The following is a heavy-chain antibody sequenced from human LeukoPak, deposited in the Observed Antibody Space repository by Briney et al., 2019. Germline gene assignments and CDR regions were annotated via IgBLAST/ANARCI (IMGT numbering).Heavy chain of an antibody. J-gene: IGHJ4*02. V-gene: IGHV3-53*05. CDR2: IYSGGST. CDR3: ARSVALYYFDY. CDR1: GCTVSSNY. Sequence: GGSLRLSCAASGCTVSSNYMSWVRQAPGKGLEWVSVIYSGGSTYYADSVKGRFTISRDNSKNTLYLQMNSLRAEDTAVYYCARSVALYYFDYWGQGTLVTVSS.